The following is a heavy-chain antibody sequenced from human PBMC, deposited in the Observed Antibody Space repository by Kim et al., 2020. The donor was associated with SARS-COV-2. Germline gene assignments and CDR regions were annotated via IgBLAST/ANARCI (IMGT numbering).Heavy chain of an antibody. CDR3: ARDHRYYYDSSGYPCFDY. Sequence: GGSLRLSCAASGFTFSSYSMNWVRQAPGKGLEWVSSISSSSSYIYYADSVKGRFTISRDNAKNSLYLQMNSLRAEDTAVYYCARDHRYYYDSSGYPCFDYWGQGTLGTLSS. V-gene: IGHV3-21*01. D-gene: IGHD3-22*01. CDR1: GFTFSSYS. J-gene: IGHJ4*02. CDR2: ISSSSSYI.